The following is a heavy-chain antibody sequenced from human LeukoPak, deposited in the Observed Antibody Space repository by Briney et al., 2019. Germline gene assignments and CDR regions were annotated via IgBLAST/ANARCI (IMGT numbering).Heavy chain of an antibody. Sequence: ASVKVSCKASGYTFTSYGISWVRQAPGQGLEWMGWISAYNGNTNYAQKLQGRVTMTTDTSTSTAYMELRSLRSDDTAVYYCAREKDYYDSSGSSVYFDYWGQGTLVTVSS. CDR2: ISAYNGNT. J-gene: IGHJ4*02. CDR1: GYTFTSYG. V-gene: IGHV1-18*01. CDR3: AREKDYYDSSGSSVYFDY. D-gene: IGHD3-22*01.